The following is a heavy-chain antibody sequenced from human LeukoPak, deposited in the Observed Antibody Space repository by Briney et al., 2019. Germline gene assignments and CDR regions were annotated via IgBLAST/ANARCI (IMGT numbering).Heavy chain of an antibody. Sequence: PSETLSLTCTVSGGSITSDTYCWGWIRQPPGKGLEWLGSTYNSGSTYYHPSLKSRATISVDTSKNQFSLRLSSVTAADTAVYYCARGFGGYNHYGYWGQGTLVTVSS. J-gene: IGHJ4*02. D-gene: IGHD5-24*01. V-gene: IGHV4-39*07. CDR2: TYNSGST. CDR3: ARGFGGYNHYGY. CDR1: GGSITSDTYC.